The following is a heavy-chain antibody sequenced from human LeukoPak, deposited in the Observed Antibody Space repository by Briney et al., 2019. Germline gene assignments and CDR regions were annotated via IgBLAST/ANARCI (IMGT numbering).Heavy chain of an antibody. CDR2: INWNGGST. CDR1: GFTFDDYG. V-gene: IGHV3-20*04. J-gene: IGHJ4*02. Sequence: GGSLRLSCAASGFTFDDYGMSWVRQAPGKGLEWVSGINWNGGSTGYADSVKGRFTISRDNSKNTLYLQMNSLRAEDTAVYYCARGPSGYHNTGGQETLVTVSS. CDR3: ARGPSGYHNT. D-gene: IGHD5-12*01.